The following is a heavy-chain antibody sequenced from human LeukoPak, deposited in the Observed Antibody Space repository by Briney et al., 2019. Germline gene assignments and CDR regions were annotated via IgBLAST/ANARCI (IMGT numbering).Heavy chain of an antibody. CDR2: INPTGTGT. V-gene: IGHV1-46*01. D-gene: IGHD2-2*01. CDR1: GYTFINNW. J-gene: IGHJ5*02. CDR3: ARDFVVVPAAPGRPWFDP. Sequence: ASVKVSCKASGYTFINNWMHWVRQAPGQGLEWIGLINPTGTGTLYAQKFQGRVTMTRDMSTSTDYMELSSLRSEDTAVYYCARDFVVVPAAPGRPWFDPWGQGTLVTVSS.